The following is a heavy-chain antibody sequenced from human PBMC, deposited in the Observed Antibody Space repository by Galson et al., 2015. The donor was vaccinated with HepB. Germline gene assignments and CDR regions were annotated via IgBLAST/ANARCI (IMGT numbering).Heavy chain of an antibody. J-gene: IGHJ4*02. CDR1: GGSFSGYY. Sequence: SETLSLTCAVYGGSFSGYYWSWIRQPPGKGLEWIGEINHSGSTNYNPSLKSRVTISVDTSKNQFSLKLSSVTAADTAVYYCARAAGGYSYGNCDYWGQGTLVTVSS. CDR2: INHSGST. V-gene: IGHV4-34*01. D-gene: IGHD5-18*01. CDR3: ARAAGGYSYGNCDY.